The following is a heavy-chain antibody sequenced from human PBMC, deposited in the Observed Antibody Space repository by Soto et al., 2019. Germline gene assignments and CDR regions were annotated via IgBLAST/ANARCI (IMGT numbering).Heavy chain of an antibody. D-gene: IGHD2-2*01. J-gene: IGHJ6*03. CDR1: GGSFSGYY. V-gene: IGHV4-34*01. CDR3: ARIRYCSSTSCYGYYYYYMDV. Sequence: SETLSLTCGVYGGSFSGYYWSWIRQPPGKGLEWIGEINHSGSTNYNSSLKSRVAISVDTSKNQFSLKLSSVTAADTAVYYCARIRYCSSTSCYGYYYYYMDVWGKGTTVTVSS. CDR2: INHSGST.